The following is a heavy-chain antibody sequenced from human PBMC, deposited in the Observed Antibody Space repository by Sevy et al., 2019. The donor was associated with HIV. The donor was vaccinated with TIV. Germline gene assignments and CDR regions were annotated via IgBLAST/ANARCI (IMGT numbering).Heavy chain of an antibody. J-gene: IGHJ3*02. CDR2: IYTSGTP. CDR3: GSELAFQCPIRRIVIDAFYI. CDR1: GGSISSDSNY. V-gene: IGHV4-61*02. Sequence: SETLSLTCTVSGGSISSDSNYWTWIRQPAGKGLEWIGRIYTSGTPKYNPSLNSRVTMSLDTSNNQFSLSLSSVTAADKVVYYCGSELAFQCPIRRIVIDAFYIWGQGTMSPS. D-gene: IGHD3-22*01.